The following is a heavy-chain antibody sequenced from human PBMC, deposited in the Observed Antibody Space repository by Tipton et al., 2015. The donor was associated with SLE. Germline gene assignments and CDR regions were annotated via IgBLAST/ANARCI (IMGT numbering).Heavy chain of an antibody. Sequence: TLSLTCAVYGGSFSGYYWSWIRQPPGKGLEWIGEINHSGSTNYNPSLKSRVTISADTSKNQFSLGLSSVTAADTAVYYCAKRNDFWSGYYGYYYGMDVWGQGTTVTVSS. CDR1: GGSFSGYY. D-gene: IGHD3-3*01. CDR3: AKRNDFWSGYYGYYYGMDV. J-gene: IGHJ6*02. V-gene: IGHV4-34*01. CDR2: INHSGST.